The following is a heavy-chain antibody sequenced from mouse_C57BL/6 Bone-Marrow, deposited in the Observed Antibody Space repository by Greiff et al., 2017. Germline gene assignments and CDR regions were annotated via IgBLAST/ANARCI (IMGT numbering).Heavy chain of an antibody. V-gene: IGHV1-81*01. J-gene: IGHJ1*03. CDR2: IYPRSGNT. CDR3: ARSDYDDDWYFDV. Sequence: QVQLQQSGAELARPGASVKLSCKASGYTFTSYGISWVKQRTGQGLEWIGEIYPRSGNTYYNEKFKGKATLTADTSSSTAYMELRSLTSEDSAVYFCARSDYDDDWYFDVWGTGTTVTGSS. CDR1: GYTFTSYG. D-gene: IGHD2-4*01.